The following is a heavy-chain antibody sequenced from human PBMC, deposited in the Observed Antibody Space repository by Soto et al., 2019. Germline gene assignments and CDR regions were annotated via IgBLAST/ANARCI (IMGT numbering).Heavy chain of an antibody. CDR2: IIPILGIA. V-gene: IGHV1-69*02. CDR1: GGTFSSYT. CDR3: ARAFWGRYNRNDPNDY. D-gene: IGHD1-20*01. J-gene: IGHJ4*02. Sequence: ASVKVSCKASGGTFSSYTISWVRQAPGQGLEWMGRIIPILGIANYAQKFQGRVTITADKSTSTAYMELSSLRSEDTAVYYCARAFWGRYNRNDPNDYWGQGTLVTVSS.